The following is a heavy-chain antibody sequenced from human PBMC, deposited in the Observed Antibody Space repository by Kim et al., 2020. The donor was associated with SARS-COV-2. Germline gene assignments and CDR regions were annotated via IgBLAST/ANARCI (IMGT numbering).Heavy chain of an antibody. J-gene: IGHJ3*02. V-gene: IGHV3-11*01. CDR2: ISSSGSTI. CDR3: ASSVVAVKHHAFDI. D-gene: IGHD2-15*01. CDR1: GFTFSDYY. Sequence: GGSLRLSCAASGFTFSDYYMSWIRQAPGKGLEWVSYISSSGSTIYYADSVKGRFTISRDNAKNSLYLQMNSLRAEDTAVYYCASSVVAVKHHAFDIWGQGTMVTVSS.